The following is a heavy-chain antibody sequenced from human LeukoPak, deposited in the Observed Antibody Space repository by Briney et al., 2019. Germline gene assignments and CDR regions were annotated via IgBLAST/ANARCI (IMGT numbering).Heavy chain of an antibody. D-gene: IGHD6-19*01. CDR2: ISYDGSNK. J-gene: IGHJ1*01. Sequence: PGGSLRLSCAASGFTFSSYAMHWVRQAPGKGLKWVAVISYDGSNKYYADSVKGRFTISRDNSKNTLYLQMNSLRAEDTAVYYCARPSSGCYAEYFQHWGQGTLVTVSS. CDR1: GFTFSSYA. V-gene: IGHV3-30*04. CDR3: ARPSSGCYAEYFQH.